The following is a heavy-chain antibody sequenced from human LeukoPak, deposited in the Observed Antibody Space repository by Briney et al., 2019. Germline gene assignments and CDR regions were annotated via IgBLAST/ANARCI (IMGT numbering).Heavy chain of an antibody. J-gene: IGHJ4*02. CDR3: ARVGYSGSPGDY. CDR2: ISSRSGSSI. Sequence: GGSLRLSCAASGFTFGDYYMSWIRQARGKGLEWVSYISSRSGSSIYYGDSVKGRFTTSRDNAKNSLYLQMNSLRAEDTAVYYCARVGYSGSPGDYWGQGTLVTVSS. CDR1: GFTFGDYY. V-gene: IGHV3-11*04. D-gene: IGHD1-26*01.